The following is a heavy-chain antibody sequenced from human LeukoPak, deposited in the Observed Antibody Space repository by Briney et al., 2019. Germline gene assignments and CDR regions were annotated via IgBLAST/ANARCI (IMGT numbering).Heavy chain of an antibody. CDR2: ISYDGSNK. D-gene: IGHD3-22*01. Sequence: PGGSLRLSCAASGFTFSSYAMHWVRQAPGKGLEWVAVISYDGSNKYYADSVKGRFTISRDNSENTLYLQMNSLRAEDTAVYYCARDQLPDTYYYDSSGSPPDYWGQGTLVTVSS. CDR1: GFTFSSYA. V-gene: IGHV3-30-3*01. J-gene: IGHJ4*02. CDR3: ARDQLPDTYYYDSSGSPPDY.